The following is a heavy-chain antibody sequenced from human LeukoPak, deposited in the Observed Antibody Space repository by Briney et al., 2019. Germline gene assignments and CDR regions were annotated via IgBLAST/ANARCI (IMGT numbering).Heavy chain of an antibody. D-gene: IGHD5-18*01. CDR3: AKLGRGYSYGAPDY. V-gene: IGHV3-23*01. CDR2: ISGSGGST. Sequence: GGSLRLSCAASGFTFSSYAMSWVRQAPGKGLEWVSAISGSGGSTYYADSVKGRFTISRDNSKNTLYLQMNSLRAEDTAVYYCAKLGRGYSYGAPDYWGQGTLVTVSS. CDR1: GFTFSSYA. J-gene: IGHJ4*02.